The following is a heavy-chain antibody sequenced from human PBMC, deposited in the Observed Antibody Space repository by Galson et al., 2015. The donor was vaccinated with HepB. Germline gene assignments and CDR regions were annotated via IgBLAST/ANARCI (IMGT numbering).Heavy chain of an antibody. CDR2: IFSNDEK. CDR3: ARIRGYQLLWDYYYGMDV. D-gene: IGHD2-2*01. V-gene: IGHV2-26*01. CDR1: GFSLSNARMG. J-gene: IGHJ6*02. Sequence: PALVKPTQTLTLTCTVSGFSLSNARMGVSWIRQPPGKALEWLAHIFSNDEKSYSTSLKSRLTISKDTSKSQVVLTMTNMDPVDTATYYCARIRGYQLLWDYYYGMDVWGQGTTVTVS.